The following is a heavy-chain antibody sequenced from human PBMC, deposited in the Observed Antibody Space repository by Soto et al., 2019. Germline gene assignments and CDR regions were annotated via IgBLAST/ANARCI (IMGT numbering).Heavy chain of an antibody. CDR3: ASTITMVRGVSITFDI. Sequence: ETLRLSCAASGFTFSSYSMNWVRQAPGKGLEWVSSISSSSSYIYYADSVKGRFTISRDNAKNSLYLQMNSLRAEDTAVYYCASTITMVRGVSITFDIWGQGTMVTVSS. CDR1: GFTFSSYS. J-gene: IGHJ3*02. CDR2: ISSSSSYI. D-gene: IGHD3-10*01. V-gene: IGHV3-21*01.